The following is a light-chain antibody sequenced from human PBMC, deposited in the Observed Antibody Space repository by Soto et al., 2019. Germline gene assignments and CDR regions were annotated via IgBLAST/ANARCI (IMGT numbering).Light chain of an antibody. Sequence: IVLAPAPCPRSCSPGARPTRSCSASQSVSSSYLAWYQQKPGQAPRLLIYDASNRATGIPPRFSGSGSGTEFTLTINSLQSEDSAVYYCQQHNQWPITFGQGTRLEIK. CDR2: DAS. V-gene: IGKV3D-20*02. CDR3: QQHNQWPIT. J-gene: IGKJ5*01. CDR1: QSVSSSY.